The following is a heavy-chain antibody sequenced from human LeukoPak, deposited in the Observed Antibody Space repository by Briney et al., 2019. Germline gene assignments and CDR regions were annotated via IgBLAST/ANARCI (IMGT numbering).Heavy chain of an antibody. CDR3: ARLRGLIDH. V-gene: IGHV3-11*01. CDR1: GFIFSDHY. J-gene: IGHJ4*02. Sequence: GGSLRLSCAASGFIFSDHYMSWIRQAPGKGLEGVAYINSDSTTLYYADSVKGRFTVSRDNAKNSLYLHMNSLGVDDTAVYYCARLRGLIDHWGQGALVNVSS. D-gene: IGHD3-10*01. CDR2: INSDSTTL.